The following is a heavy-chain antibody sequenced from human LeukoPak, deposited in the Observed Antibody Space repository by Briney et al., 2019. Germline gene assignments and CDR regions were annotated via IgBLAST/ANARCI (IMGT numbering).Heavy chain of an antibody. D-gene: IGHD5-12*01. V-gene: IGHV3-53*01. CDR3: ARDDGGYGPFDY. CDR2: IYSDGNT. J-gene: IGHJ4*02. Sequence: QPGGSLRLSCAASGFTVSSNYMNWVRQAPGKGLEWVSLIYSDGNTYYADSVKGRFTISRDNSKNTLYLQMNSLRAEDTAVYYCARDDGGYGPFDYWGQGTLVTVSS. CDR1: GFTVSSNY.